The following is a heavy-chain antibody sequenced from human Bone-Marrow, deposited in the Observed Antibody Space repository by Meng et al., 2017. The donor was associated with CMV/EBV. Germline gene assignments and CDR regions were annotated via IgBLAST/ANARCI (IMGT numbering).Heavy chain of an antibody. J-gene: IGHJ4*02. V-gene: IGHV3-64*02. CDR1: GFTLSTYS. CDR2: INSVGDAT. Sequence: GESLKISCAASGFTLSTYSMHWVRQAPGKGLEYVSAINSVGDATSYADSVKGRFTISRDNSKNTLFLQMGSLRAEDMAIYYCARGICPWSSCYPRGYYFDLWGQGTLVTVSS. D-gene: IGHD2-15*01. CDR3: ARGICPWSSCYPRGYYFDL.